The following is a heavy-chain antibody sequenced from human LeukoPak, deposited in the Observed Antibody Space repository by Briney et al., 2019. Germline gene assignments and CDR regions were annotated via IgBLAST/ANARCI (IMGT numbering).Heavy chain of an antibody. CDR2: IRYDGGNK. CDR1: GFTFSSYG. V-gene: IGHV3-30*02. CDR3: ASSGTYYYDSSGYDDAFDI. J-gene: IGHJ3*02. D-gene: IGHD3-22*01. Sequence: GSLRLSCAASGFTFSSYGMHWVRQAPGKGLEWVAFIRYDGGNKYYADSVKGRFTISRDNSKNTLYLQMNSLRAEDTAVYYCASSGTYYYDSSGYDDAFDIWGQGTMVTVSS.